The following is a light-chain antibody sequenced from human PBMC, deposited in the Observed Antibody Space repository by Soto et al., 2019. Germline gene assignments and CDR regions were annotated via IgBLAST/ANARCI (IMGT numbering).Light chain of an antibody. J-gene: IGKJ2*01. CDR2: GAS. CDR1: QSVSSK. Sequence: EIVMTQSPATLSLSPGERVTLSCRASQSVSSKLAWYQQKPGQAPRLLIYGASIRATDIPARFSGSGSGTEFTLTICRLQSEDFAMFYCQQYSNSPYTFGQGTKLEIK. V-gene: IGKV3-15*01. CDR3: QQYSNSPYT.